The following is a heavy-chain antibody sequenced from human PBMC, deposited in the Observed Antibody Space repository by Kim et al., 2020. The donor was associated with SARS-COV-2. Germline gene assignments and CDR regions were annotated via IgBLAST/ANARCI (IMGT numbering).Heavy chain of an antibody. CDR2: IPNDGSNK. V-gene: IGHV3-30*03. J-gene: IGHJ4*02. CDR3: ATSPDYYDSRGYYPYYFDY. CDR1: GFTFSRYG. D-gene: IGHD3-22*01. Sequence: GGSLRLSCAASGFTFSRYGMHWFRQAPGKGLEWVAVIPNDGSNKYYGDSVKGRFTISRDNSKNTLYLQMNSLRAEDTAVYYCATSPDYYDSRGYYPYYFDYWGQGTLVTVSS.